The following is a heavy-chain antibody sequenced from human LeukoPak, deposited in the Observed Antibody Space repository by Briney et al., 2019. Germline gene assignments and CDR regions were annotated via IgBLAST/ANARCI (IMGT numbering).Heavy chain of an antibody. CDR1: GYTFTSYG. J-gene: IGHJ4*02. CDR2: ISAYNGNT. CDR3: ARVSAYYDFWSGYDFDY. Sequence: ASVKVSCKASGYTFTSYGISWVRQAPGQGLEWMGWISAYNGNTNYAQKLQGRVTMTTDTSTSTAYMELRSLGSDDTAVYYCARVSAYYDFWSGYDFDYWGQGTLVTVSS. V-gene: IGHV1-18*01. D-gene: IGHD3-3*01.